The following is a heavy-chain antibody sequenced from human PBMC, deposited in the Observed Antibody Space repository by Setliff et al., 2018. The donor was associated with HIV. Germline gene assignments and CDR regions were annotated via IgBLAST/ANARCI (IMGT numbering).Heavy chain of an antibody. V-gene: IGHV3-53*01. J-gene: IGHJ5*02. CDR1: GFTLSSSP. Sequence: GGSLRLSCAASGFTLSSSPMTWVRQAPGKGLEWVSFIYSDGRTHYADSVKGLFTLSRDNSKNVMHLQMNGLRPGDTAVYYCAKGVKWLDPWGQGTLVTVSS. D-gene: IGHD3-16*01. CDR2: IYSDGRT. CDR3: AKGVKWLDP.